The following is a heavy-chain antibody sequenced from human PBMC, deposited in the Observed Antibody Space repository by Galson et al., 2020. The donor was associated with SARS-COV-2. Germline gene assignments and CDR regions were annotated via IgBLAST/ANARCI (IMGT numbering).Heavy chain of an antibody. J-gene: IGHJ6*03. CDR2: ISYDGSNK. Sequence: GGSLRLSCAASGFTFSSYAMHWVRQAPGKGLEWVAVISYDGSNKYYADSVKGRFTISRDNSKNTLYLQMNSLRAEDTAVYYCARDGAYYDFWSGYLARTQYYYYYYMDVWGKGTTVTVSS. V-gene: IGHV3-30*04. CDR3: ARDGAYYDFWSGYLARTQYYYYYYMDV. CDR1: GFTFSSYA. D-gene: IGHD3-3*01.